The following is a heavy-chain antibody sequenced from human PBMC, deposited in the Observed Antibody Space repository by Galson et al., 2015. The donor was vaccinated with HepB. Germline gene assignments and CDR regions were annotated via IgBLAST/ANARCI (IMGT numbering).Heavy chain of an antibody. CDR2: ICSSSSTI. Sequence: SLRLSCAASGFTFSSYSMSWVRLAPGKGLEWVSYICSSSSTIYYADSVKGRFTISRDNAKNSLYLQMNSLRAEDTAVYYCAREVGCGRDCNYDAFDNWGQGTMVTVSS. CDR1: GFTFSSYS. J-gene: IGHJ3*02. D-gene: IGHD2-21*02. V-gene: IGHV3-48*04. CDR3: AREVGCGRDCNYDAFDN.